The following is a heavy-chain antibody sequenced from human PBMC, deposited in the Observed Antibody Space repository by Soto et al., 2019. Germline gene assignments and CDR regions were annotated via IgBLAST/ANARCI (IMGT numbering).Heavy chain of an antibody. J-gene: IGHJ6*03. CDR3: ARAIPADIVVVVAATPLYYYYMDV. V-gene: IGHV1-18*01. D-gene: IGHD2-15*01. CDR1: GYTFTSYG. CDR2: ISAYNGNT. Sequence: ASVKVSCKASGYTFTSYGISWVRQAPGQGLGWMGWISAYNGNTNYAQKLQGRVTMTTDTSTSTAYMELRSLRSDDTAVYYCARAIPADIVVVVAATPLYYYYMDVWGKGTTVTVSS.